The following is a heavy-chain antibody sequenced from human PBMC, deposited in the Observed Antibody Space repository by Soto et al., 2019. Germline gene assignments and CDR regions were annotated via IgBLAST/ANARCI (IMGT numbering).Heavy chain of an antibody. CDR1: GFTFSSYG. V-gene: IGHV3-33*01. D-gene: IGHD2-15*01. Sequence: GGSLRLSCAASGFTFSSYGMHWVRQAPGKGLEWVAVIWYDGSNKYYADSVKGRFTISRDNSKNRLYLQMNSLRAEDTAVYYCARESAALCSGGSCYSGFDYWGQGTLVTVSS. CDR3: ARESAALCSGGSCYSGFDY. CDR2: IWYDGSNK. J-gene: IGHJ4*02.